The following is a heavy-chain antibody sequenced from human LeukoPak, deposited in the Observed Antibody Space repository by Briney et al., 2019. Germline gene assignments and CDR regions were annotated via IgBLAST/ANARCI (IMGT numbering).Heavy chain of an antibody. J-gene: IGHJ4*02. CDR2: ISISGSTL. D-gene: IGHD3-10*01. V-gene: IGHV3-11*01. CDR1: GFAFSDFY. Sequence: GGSLRLSCAASGFAFSDFYMFWIRQAPGKGLEWISYISISGSTLYYADSVKGRFTISRDNDKNLLYLQMNSLRADDTAVYYCARDALGSYDYWGQGTLVTVSS. CDR3: ARDALGSYDY.